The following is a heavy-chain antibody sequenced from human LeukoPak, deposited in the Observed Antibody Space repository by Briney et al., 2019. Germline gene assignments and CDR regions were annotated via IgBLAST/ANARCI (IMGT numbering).Heavy chain of an antibody. CDR1: GFTFSSNG. V-gene: IGHV3-33*01. CDR2: IWYDGSNK. Sequence: PGRSLRLSCAASGFTFSSNGMHWVRQAPGKGLEWVGIIWYDGSNKYYADSVKGRFTISRDNSKNTLYLQINSLRAEDTAVYYCARDRGNSHFDYWGQGTLVTVSS. CDR3: ARDRGNSHFDY. J-gene: IGHJ4*02. D-gene: IGHD3-10*01.